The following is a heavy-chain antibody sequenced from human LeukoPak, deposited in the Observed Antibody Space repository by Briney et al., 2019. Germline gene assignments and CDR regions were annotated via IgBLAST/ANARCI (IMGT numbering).Heavy chain of an antibody. V-gene: IGHV3-11*01. J-gene: IGHJ6*02. CDR3: ARVPDSSGYYPDPYYYYGMDV. Sequence: PGGSLRLSCAASGFTFSDYYMSWIRQAPGKGLEWVSYISSSGSTIYYADSVNGRFTISRDNAKNSLYLQMNRLRAEDTAVYYCARVPDSSGYYPDPYYYYGMDVWGQGTTVTVSS. CDR1: GFTFSDYY. D-gene: IGHD3-22*01. CDR2: ISSSGSTI.